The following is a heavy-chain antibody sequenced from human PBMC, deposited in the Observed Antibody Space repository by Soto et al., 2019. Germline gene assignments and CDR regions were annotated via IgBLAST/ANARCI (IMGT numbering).Heavy chain of an antibody. CDR1: GGSFSGYY. Sequence: PVGTLAITCAVYGGSFSGYYWTWIRQPPGTGLEWIGEINHSGSTNYNPSLKSRVTISVDTSKNQFSLKLTSVTAADTAVYYCARDKITGLFDYWGQGTLVTVS. D-gene: IGHD2-8*02. CDR2: INHSGST. J-gene: IGHJ4*02. CDR3: ARDKITGLFDY. V-gene: IGHV4-34*01.